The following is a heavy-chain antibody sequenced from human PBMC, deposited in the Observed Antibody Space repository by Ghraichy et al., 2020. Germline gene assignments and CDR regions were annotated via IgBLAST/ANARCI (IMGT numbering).Heavy chain of an antibody. CDR3: AASEYSSSSWFDP. D-gene: IGHD6-6*01. CDR1: GYTFTGYY. J-gene: IGHJ5*02. V-gene: IGHV1-2*02. Sequence: ASVKVSCKASGYTFTGYYMHWVRQAPGQGLEWMGWINPNSGGTNYAQKFQGRVTMTRDTSISTAYMELSRLRSDDTAVYYCAASEYSSSSWFDPWGQGTLVTVSS. CDR2: INPNSGGT.